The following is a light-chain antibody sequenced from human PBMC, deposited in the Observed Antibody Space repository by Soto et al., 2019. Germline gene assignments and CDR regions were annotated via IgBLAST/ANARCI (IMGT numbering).Light chain of an antibody. V-gene: IGLV2-8*01. CDR2: DVT. Sequence: QSALTQPASVSGSPGQSITISCTGTSSDVGPYNYVSWYQHHPGKAPKVMIYDVTKRPSGVPDRFSGSKSGNTASLTVSALQAEDEADYYCSSYTDRKNLVFGTGTKVTVL. J-gene: IGLJ1*01. CDR3: SSYTDRKNLV. CDR1: SSDVGPYNY.